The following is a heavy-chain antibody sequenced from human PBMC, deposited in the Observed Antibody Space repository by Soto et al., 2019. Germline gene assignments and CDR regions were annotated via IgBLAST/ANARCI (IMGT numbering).Heavy chain of an antibody. CDR1: GYTFTTLA. V-gene: IGHV1-3*01. CDR2: INAGNGYT. CDR3: ASQYCGDYCSADH. J-gene: IGHJ4*02. D-gene: IGHD2-21*02. Sequence: QVQLVQSGAEVRRSGASVKVSCKASGYTFTTLAMHWVRQAPGQRREWMGYINAGNGYTKYSQNFQGRVTITRDTLASTAYMELSSLRSEYPAVYYCASQYCGDYCSADHWGQGTLVTVSS.